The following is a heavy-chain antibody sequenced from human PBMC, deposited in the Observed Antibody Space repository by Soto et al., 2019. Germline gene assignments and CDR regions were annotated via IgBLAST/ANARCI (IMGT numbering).Heavy chain of an antibody. Sequence: SVKVSCKASGGTFSSYTISWVRQAPGQGLEWMGRIIPILGIANYAQKFQGRVTITADKSTSTAYMELSSLRSEDTAVYYCARDQRIAAAGTVNYYYYGMDVWGQGTTVTVSS. CDR1: GGTFSSYT. J-gene: IGHJ6*02. V-gene: IGHV1-69*04. CDR3: ARDQRIAAAGTVNYYYYGMDV. D-gene: IGHD6-13*01. CDR2: IIPILGIA.